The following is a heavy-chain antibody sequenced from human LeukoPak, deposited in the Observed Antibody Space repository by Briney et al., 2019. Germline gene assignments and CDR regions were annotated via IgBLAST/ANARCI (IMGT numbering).Heavy chain of an antibody. CDR2: ITSSSTTV. V-gene: IGHV3-48*01. CDR1: GFTFSGYS. Sequence: GALRLSCAASGFTFSGYSMNWVRQAPGKGLEWVSYITSSSTTVYYADSVKGRFTISRDNAKNSLYLQMNSLRADDTAVYYCARASGSYQTFDYWGQGALVTVSS. J-gene: IGHJ4*02. CDR3: ARASGSYQTFDY. D-gene: IGHD1-26*01.